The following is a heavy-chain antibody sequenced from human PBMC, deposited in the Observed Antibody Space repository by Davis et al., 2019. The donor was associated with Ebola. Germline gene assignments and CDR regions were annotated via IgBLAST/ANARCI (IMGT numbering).Heavy chain of an antibody. J-gene: IGHJ6*02. Sequence: MPSEALSLTCTVSGGSISSYYWRWIRQPPGKGLEWIGYIYYSGSTNYNPSLKSRVTISVDTSKNQFSLKLSSVTAADTAVYYCARWGERYGSGSYHRPLYGMDVWGQGTTVTVSS. D-gene: IGHD3-10*01. V-gene: IGHV4-59*01. CDR2: IYYSGST. CDR3: ARWGERYGSGSYHRPLYGMDV. CDR1: GGSISSYY.